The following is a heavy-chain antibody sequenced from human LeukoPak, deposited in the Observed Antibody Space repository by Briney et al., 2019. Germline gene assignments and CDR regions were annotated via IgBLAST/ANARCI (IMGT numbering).Heavy chain of an antibody. J-gene: IGHJ4*02. Sequence: PGGSLRLSCAASGFTFSSYAMSWVRQAPGKGLEWVSAISGSGGSTYYADSVKGRFTISRDNSKNTLYLQMNSLRAEGTAVYYCAKLVGATRANYFDYWGQGTLVTVSS. V-gene: IGHV3-23*01. CDR1: GFTFSSYA. D-gene: IGHD1-26*01. CDR3: AKLVGATRANYFDY. CDR2: ISGSGGST.